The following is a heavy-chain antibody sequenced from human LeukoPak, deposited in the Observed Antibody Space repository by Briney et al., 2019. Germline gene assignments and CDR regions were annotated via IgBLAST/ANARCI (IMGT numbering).Heavy chain of an antibody. V-gene: IGHV3-21*01. D-gene: IGHD4-17*01. CDR2: ISSSSSYI. CDR3: ARVDYGDYGLIRY. J-gene: IGHJ4*02. CDR1: GFTFSSYS. Sequence: GGSLRLSCAASGFTFSSYSMNWVRQAPGKGLEWVSSISSSSSYIYYADSVKGRFTISRDNAKNSLYLQMNSLRAEDTAVYYCARVDYGDYGLIRYWGQGILVTVSS.